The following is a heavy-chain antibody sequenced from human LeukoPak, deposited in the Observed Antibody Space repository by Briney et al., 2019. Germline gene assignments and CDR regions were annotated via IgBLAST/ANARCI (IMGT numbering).Heavy chain of an antibody. CDR2: ISAYNGNT. V-gene: IGHV1-18*01. CDR1: GGTFSSYA. J-gene: IGHJ1*01. D-gene: IGHD6-13*01. CDR3: ARAFPGIAAAGIGAEYFQH. Sequence: ASVKVSCKASGGTFSSYAISWVRQAPGQGLEWMGWISAYNGNTNYAQKLQGRVTMTTDTSTSTAYMELRSLRSDDTAVYYCARAFPGIAAAGIGAEYFQHWGQGTLVTVSS.